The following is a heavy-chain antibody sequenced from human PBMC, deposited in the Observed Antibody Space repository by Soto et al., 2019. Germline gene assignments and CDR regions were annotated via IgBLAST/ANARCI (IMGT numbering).Heavy chain of an antibody. D-gene: IGHD3-16*02. CDR1: GYTFTSYG. CDR3: ARGPSAYYDYVWGSYRYDNWFDP. CDR2: ISAYNGNT. V-gene: IGHV1-18*01. J-gene: IGHJ5*02. Sequence: QVQLVQSGAEVKKPGASVKVSCKASGYTFTSYGISWVRQAPGQGLEWMGWISAYNGNTNYAQKLQGRVTMTTDTSTSTAYMELRSLRSDDTAVYYCARGPSAYYDYVWGSYRYDNWFDPWCQGTLVTVSS.